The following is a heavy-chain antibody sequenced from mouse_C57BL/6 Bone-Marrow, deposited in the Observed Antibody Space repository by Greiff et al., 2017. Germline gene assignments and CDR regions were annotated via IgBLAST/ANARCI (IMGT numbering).Heavy chain of an antibody. CDR2: IYPRDGST. D-gene: IGHD3-2*02. CDR1: GYTFTDHT. J-gene: IGHJ3*01. V-gene: IGHV1-78*01. Sequence: VKLQESDAELVKPGASVKISCKVSGYTFTDHTIHWMKQRPEQGLEWIGYIYPRDGSTKYNEKFKGKATLTADKSSSTAYMQLNSLTSEDSAVYFCARQEGWTAQALAYWGQGTLVTVSA. CDR3: ARQEGWTAQALAY.